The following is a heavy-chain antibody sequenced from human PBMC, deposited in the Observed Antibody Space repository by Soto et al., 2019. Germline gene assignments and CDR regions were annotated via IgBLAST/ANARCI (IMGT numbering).Heavy chain of an antibody. V-gene: IGHV3-74*01. D-gene: IGHD2-15*01. CDR1: GFTFSSYW. CDR2: INSDGSST. Sequence: VQLVESGGGLVQPGESRRLSCAASGFTFSSYWMHWVRQAPGKGLVWVSRINSDGSSTSYAGSVKGRFTISRDNAKNTLYLQMNSLRAEDTAVYYCVRTSLVVAAATREDYWGQGTLVTVSS. CDR3: VRTSLVVAAATREDY. J-gene: IGHJ4*02.